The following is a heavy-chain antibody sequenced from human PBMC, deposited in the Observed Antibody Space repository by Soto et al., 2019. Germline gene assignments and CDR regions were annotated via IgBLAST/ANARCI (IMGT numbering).Heavy chain of an antibody. CDR1: GFTFSSYG. D-gene: IGHD3-22*01. CDR2: ISYDGSNK. CDR3: AKDFGYYDSSGRILGAFDI. J-gene: IGHJ3*02. V-gene: IGHV3-30*18. Sequence: SLRLSCAASGFTFSSYGMHWVRQAPGKGLEWVAVISYDGSNKYYADSVKGRFTISRDNSKNTLYLQMNSLRAEDTAVYYCAKDFGYYDSSGRILGAFDIWGQGTMVTVS.